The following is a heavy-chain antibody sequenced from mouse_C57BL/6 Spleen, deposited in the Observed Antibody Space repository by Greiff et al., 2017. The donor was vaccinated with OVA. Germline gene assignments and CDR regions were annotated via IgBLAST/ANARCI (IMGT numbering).Heavy chain of an antibody. J-gene: IGHJ2*01. CDR3: AREYYGSSYFDY. V-gene: IGHV3-6*01. CDR1: GYSITSGYY. CDR2: ISYDGSN. D-gene: IGHD1-1*01. Sequence: EVQLQESGPGLVKPSQSLSLTCSVTGYSITSGYYWNWIRQFPGNKLEWMGYISYDGSNNYNPSLKNRISITRDTSKNQFFLKLNSVTTEDTATYDSAREYYGSSYFDYWGQGTTLTVSS.